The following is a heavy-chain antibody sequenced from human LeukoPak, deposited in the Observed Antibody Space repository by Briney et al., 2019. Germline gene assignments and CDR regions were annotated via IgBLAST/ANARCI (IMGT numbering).Heavy chain of an antibody. CDR2: IRYDGSNK. D-gene: IGHD2-2*01. CDR1: GFTFSSYG. CDR3: AKPLTYCSSTSCDDFDY. J-gene: IGHJ4*02. Sequence: GGSLRLSCAASGFTFSSYGMHWVRQAPGKGLEWVAFIRYDGSNKYYADSVKGRFTISRDNSKNTLCLQMNSLRAEDTAVYYCAKPLTYCSSTSCDDFDYWGQGTLVTVSS. V-gene: IGHV3-30*02.